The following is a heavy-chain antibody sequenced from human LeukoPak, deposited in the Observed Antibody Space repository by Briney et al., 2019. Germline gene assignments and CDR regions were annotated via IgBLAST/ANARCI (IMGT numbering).Heavy chain of an antibody. CDR2: INPNSGGT. D-gene: IGHD2-21*02. CDR3: ARDPDQYCGGDCYSFDY. CDR1: GYTFTGYY. J-gene: IGHJ4*02. V-gene: IGHV1-2*06. Sequence: ASVKVSCKASGYTFTGYYMHWVRQAPGQGLEWMGRINPNSGGTNYAQKFQGRVTMTRDTSISTAYMELSRLRSDDTAVYYCARDPDQYCGGDCYSFDYWGQGTLVTVSS.